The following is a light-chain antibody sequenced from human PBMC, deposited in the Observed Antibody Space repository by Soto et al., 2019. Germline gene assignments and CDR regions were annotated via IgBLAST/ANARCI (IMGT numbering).Light chain of an antibody. CDR2: QVS. Sequence: QSVLTQPPSASGSPGQSVTISCTGTKNDIGVYDFVSWYQHHPGKAPRLIIYQVSNRPSGVSNRFSGSKSGNTASLTISGLQAEDEADYYCSSYTRSRSLFGTGTKVTVL. CDR1: KNDIGVYDF. CDR3: SSYTRSRSL. V-gene: IGLV2-14*01. J-gene: IGLJ1*01.